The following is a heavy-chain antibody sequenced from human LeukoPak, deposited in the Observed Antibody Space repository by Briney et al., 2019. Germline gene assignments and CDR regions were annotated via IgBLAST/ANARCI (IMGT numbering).Heavy chain of an antibody. CDR2: IDTTTGNP. CDR1: GYPFSAHF. J-gene: IGHJ4*02. CDR3: VRGTPTPGMDY. V-gene: IGHV7-4-1*02. Sequence: ASVKVSCKASGYPFSAHFLNWVRQAPGQGLEWMGNIDTTTGNPRYAQDFTGRFVFSLDTSVSTAYLQITSLKADDTAAYYCVRGTPTPGMDYWGQGTQVTVSS. D-gene: IGHD3-10*01.